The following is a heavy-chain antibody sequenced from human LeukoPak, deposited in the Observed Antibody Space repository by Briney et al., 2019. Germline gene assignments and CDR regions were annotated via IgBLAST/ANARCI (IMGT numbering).Heavy chain of an antibody. J-gene: IGHJ6*02. V-gene: IGHV3-23*01. CDR3: ARGRLDSSSWYRYYYYYGMDV. CDR1: GFTFSSYA. D-gene: IGHD6-13*01. Sequence: PGGSLRLSCAASGFTFSSYAMSWVRQAPGKGLEWVSAISGSGGSTYYADSVKGRFTISRDNSKNTLYLQMNSLRAEDTAVYYCARGRLDSSSWYRYYYYYGMDVWGQGTTVTVSS. CDR2: ISGSGGST.